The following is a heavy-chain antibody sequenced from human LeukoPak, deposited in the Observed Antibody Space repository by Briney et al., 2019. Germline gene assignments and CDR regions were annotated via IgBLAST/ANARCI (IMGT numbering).Heavy chain of an antibody. V-gene: IGHV3-7*03. CDR1: GFAFSSYW. D-gene: IGHD7-27*01. CDR2: IKQDGSEK. Sequence: PGGSLRLSCTASGFAFSSYWMSWVRQAPGKGLEWVANIKQDGSEKYYVDSVKGRFTVSRDNAKNSLYLQMNSLRDEDTAVYYCAKDGDNDSIPPFGYWGQGNLVTVSS. J-gene: IGHJ4*02. CDR3: AKDGDNDSIPPFGY.